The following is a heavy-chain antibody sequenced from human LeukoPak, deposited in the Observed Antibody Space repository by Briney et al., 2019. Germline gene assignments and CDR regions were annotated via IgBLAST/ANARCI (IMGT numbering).Heavy chain of an antibody. J-gene: IGHJ2*01. CDR3: ARTEIAAASDWYFDL. CDR2: IIPIFGTA. V-gene: IGHV1-69*06. CDR1: GYTFTSYG. D-gene: IGHD6-13*01. Sequence: GASVKVSCKASGYTFTSYGISWVRQAPGQGLEWMGGIIPIFGTANYAQKFRGRVTITADKSTRTAYMELSSLRSEDTAVYYCARTEIAAASDWYFDLWGRGTLVTVSS.